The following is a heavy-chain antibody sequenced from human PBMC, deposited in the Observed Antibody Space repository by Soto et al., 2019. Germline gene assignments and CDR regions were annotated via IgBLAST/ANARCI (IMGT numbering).Heavy chain of an antibody. V-gene: IGHV4-59*01. CDR2: TYYSGST. CDR1: GGSISSYY. CDR3: ARYLNDLLTGYWYYFDY. Sequence: SETLSLTCTVSGGSISSYYWSWIRQPPGKGLEWIGYTYYSGSTNYNPSLKSRVTISVDTSKNQFSLKLSSVTAADTAVYYCARYLNDLLTGYWYYFDYWGQGTLVTVSS. J-gene: IGHJ4*02. D-gene: IGHD3-9*01.